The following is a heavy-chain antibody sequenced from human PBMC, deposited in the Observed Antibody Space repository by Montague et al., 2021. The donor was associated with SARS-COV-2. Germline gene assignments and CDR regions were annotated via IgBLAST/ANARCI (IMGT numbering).Heavy chain of an antibody. J-gene: IGHJ4*02. D-gene: IGHD6-13*01. CDR3: ARFFSSWTD. CDR2: IYHSGST. V-gene: IGHV4-4*02. CDR1: GGSISSGNW. Sequence: SETLSLTCAVSGGSISSGNWWSCVRQPPGKGLEWIGEIYHSGSTNYNPSLKSRVTISLDKSKNQFSLNLSSATAADTAVYYCARFFSSWTDWGQGTLVTVSS.